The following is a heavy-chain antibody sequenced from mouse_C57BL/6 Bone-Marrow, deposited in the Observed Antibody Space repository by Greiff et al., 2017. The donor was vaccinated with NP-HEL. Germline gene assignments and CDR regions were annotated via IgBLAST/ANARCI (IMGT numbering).Heavy chain of an antibody. CDR2: IYPRDGST. J-gene: IGHJ3*01. Sequence: VQLQQSDAELVKPGASVKISCKVSGYTFTDHTIHWMKQRPEQGLEWIGYIYPRDGSTKYNEKFKGKATLTADKSSSTAYMPLNSLTSEDSAVYFCARGGEYYGSSYEFADWGQGTLVTVSA. V-gene: IGHV1-78*01. CDR3: ARGGEYYGSSYEFAD. D-gene: IGHD1-1*01. CDR1: GYTFTDHT.